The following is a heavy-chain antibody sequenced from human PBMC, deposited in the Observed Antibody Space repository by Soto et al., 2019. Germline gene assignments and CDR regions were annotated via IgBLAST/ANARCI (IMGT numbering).Heavy chain of an antibody. CDR1: GGTFSSYA. Sequence: SVKVSCKASGGTFSSYAISWVRQAPGQGLEWMGGIIPIFGTANYAQKFQGRVTITADKSTSTAYMELSSLRSGDTAVYYCARSGDSSGYYRVWGQGTLVTVSS. V-gene: IGHV1-69*06. CDR3: ARSGDSSGYYRV. D-gene: IGHD3-22*01. J-gene: IGHJ4*02. CDR2: IIPIFGTA.